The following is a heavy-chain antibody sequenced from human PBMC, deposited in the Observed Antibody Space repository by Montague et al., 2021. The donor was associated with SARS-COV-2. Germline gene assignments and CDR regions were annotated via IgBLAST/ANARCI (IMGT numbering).Heavy chain of an antibody. CDR2: INHSGTT. V-gene: IGHV4-34*01. Sequence: SETLSLTCAVYGGSFSAYYWSWIRQPPGRGLEWIGEINHSGTTNYRSSLESRLSMSVDTSKNQFSLNLSSVTAADTAVYFCSRTYRGTFDIWGQGILVTVSS. CDR3: SRTYRGTFDI. D-gene: IGHD1-7*01. CDR1: GGSFSAYY. J-gene: IGHJ4*02.